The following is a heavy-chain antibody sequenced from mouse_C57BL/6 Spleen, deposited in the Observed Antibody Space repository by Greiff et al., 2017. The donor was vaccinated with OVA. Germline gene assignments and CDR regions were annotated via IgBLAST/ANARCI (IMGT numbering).Heavy chain of an antibody. Sequence: EVQGVESGGGLVKPGGSLKLSCAASGFTFSSYAMSWVRQTPEKRLEWVATISDGGSYTYYPDNVKGRFTISRDNAKNNLYLQMSHLKSEDTAMYYCARDNDGYYVAFAYWGQGTLVTVSA. CDR3: ARDNDGYYVAFAY. J-gene: IGHJ3*01. D-gene: IGHD2-3*01. V-gene: IGHV5-4*01. CDR1: GFTFSSYA. CDR2: ISDGGSYT.